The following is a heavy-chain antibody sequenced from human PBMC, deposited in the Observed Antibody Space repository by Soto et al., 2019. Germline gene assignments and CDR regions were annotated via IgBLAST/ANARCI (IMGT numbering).Heavy chain of an antibody. CDR1: GYSFTHYG. CDR3: ARHQSFDRNQYYGRDV. D-gene: IGHD2-2*01. J-gene: IGHJ6*02. Sequence: QVQLVQSGAEVKKPGASVKVSCKASGYSFTHYGISWVRQAPGQGLEWMGWISTYNGNTYYAQNLQGRVTITTDTSTRTVYMEPRSMRADDTAVYYCARHQSFDRNQYYGRDVWGQGTTVTVSS. V-gene: IGHV1-18*01. CDR2: ISTYNGNT.